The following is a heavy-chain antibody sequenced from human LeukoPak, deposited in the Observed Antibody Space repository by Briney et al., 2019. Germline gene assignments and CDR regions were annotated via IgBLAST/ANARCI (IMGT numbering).Heavy chain of an antibody. CDR2: MNPNTGNT. CDR1: GYTFTSYD. D-gene: IGHD3-3*01. CDR3: ARDLSGYSDYYSDY. J-gene: IGHJ4*02. V-gene: IGHV1-8*01. Sequence: ASVKVSCKASGYTFTSYDINWVRQATGQGREWMGWMNPNTGNTGFAQKFQGRVTMTKDTSISTAYMELSSLRSEDTAVYYCARDLSGYSDYYSDYWGQGTLVTVSS.